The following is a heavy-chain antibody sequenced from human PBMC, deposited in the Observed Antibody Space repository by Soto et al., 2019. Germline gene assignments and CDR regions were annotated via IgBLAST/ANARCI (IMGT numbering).Heavy chain of an antibody. Sequence: GASVKVSCKASGYTFTSYGISWVRQAPGQGLEWMGWISAYNGNTNYAQKLQGRVTMTTDTSTSTAYMELRSLTSDDTAVYYCATLYDSSGFHRGYYFDSWGQGTLVTVSS. D-gene: IGHD3-22*01. V-gene: IGHV1-18*04. CDR2: ISAYNGNT. J-gene: IGHJ4*02. CDR3: ATLYDSSGFHRGYYFDS. CDR1: GYTFTSYG.